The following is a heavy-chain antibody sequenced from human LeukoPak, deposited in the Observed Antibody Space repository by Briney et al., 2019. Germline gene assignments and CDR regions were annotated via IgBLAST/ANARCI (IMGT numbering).Heavy chain of an antibody. Sequence: SETLSLTCTVSGGSISSGGYYWSWIRQHPGKGLEWIGYIYYSGSTYYNPSLKSRVTISVDTSKNQFSLKLSSVTAADTPVYYCARDIMVRGLHYGMDVWGKGTTVTVSS. CDR3: ARDIMVRGLHYGMDV. CDR1: GGSISSGGYY. CDR2: IYYSGST. V-gene: IGHV4-31*03. D-gene: IGHD3-10*01. J-gene: IGHJ6*04.